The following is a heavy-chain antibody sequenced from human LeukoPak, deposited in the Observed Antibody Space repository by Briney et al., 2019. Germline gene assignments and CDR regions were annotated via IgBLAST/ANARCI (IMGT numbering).Heavy chain of an antibody. Sequence: GGSLRLSCAGSGFAFSSYSINWVRQAPGKGLEWVSSISSSSSYIYFADSVKGRFIISRDNAKNSLYLQMSSLRAEDTAVYYCARDVHYGDFDYWGQGTMVTVSS. CDR2: ISSSSSYI. CDR3: ARDVHYGDFDY. CDR1: GFAFSSYS. V-gene: IGHV3-21*01. D-gene: IGHD4-17*01. J-gene: IGHJ4*03.